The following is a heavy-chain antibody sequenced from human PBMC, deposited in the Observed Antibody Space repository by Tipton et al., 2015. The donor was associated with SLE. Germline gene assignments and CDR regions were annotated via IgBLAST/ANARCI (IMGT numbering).Heavy chain of an antibody. J-gene: IGHJ6*03. CDR2: IYYSGST. CDR3: ARVHSSSWPYYYYYMDV. D-gene: IGHD6-13*01. Sequence: TLSLTCTVSGGSISSYYWSWIRQPPGKGLEWIGYIYYSGSTNYNPSLKSRVTISVDTSKNQFSLKLSSVTAADTAVYYCARVHSSSWPYYYYYMDVWGRGTTVTVSS. V-gene: IGHV4-59*12. CDR1: GGSISSYY.